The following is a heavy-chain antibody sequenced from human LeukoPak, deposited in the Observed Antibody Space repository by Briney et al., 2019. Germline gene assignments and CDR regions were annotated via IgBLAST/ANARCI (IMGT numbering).Heavy chain of an antibody. J-gene: IGHJ5*02. CDR2: INHSGST. CDR1: GGSFSGYY. CDR3: ARGILLWFGELLPWFDP. D-gene: IGHD3-10*01. Sequence: SETLSLTRAVCGGSFSGYYWSWIRQPPGKGLEWIGEINHSGSTNYNPSLKSRVTISVDTSKNQFSLKLSSVTAADTAVYYCARGILLWFGELLPWFDPWGQGTLVTVSS. V-gene: IGHV4-34*01.